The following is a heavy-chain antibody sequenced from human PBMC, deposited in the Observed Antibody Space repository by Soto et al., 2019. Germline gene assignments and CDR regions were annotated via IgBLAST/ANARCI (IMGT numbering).Heavy chain of an antibody. D-gene: IGHD3-10*01. CDR1: GGSVSSGSYY. CDR3: ARDPVLLWFGELSRFYGMDV. V-gene: IGHV4-61*01. Sequence: PSETLSLTCTVSGGSVSSGSYYWSWIRQPPGKGLEWIGCIYYSGSTYYNPSLKSRVTISVDTSKNQFSLKLSSVTAADTAVYYCARDPVLLWFGELSRFYGMDVWGQGTTVTVSS. CDR2: IYYSGST. J-gene: IGHJ6*02.